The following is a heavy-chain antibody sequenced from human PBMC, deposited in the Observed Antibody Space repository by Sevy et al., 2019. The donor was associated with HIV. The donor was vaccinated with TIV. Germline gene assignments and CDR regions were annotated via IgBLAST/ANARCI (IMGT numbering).Heavy chain of an antibody. D-gene: IGHD4-17*01. V-gene: IGHV3-33*01. Sequence: GGSLRLSCAASGFTFNSYGMHWVRQAPIKGLEWVASIYYDGSNKYYADSVKGRFTISRDESKNTLYLQMNSLRAEDTAVYYCARDSNEYGDYRLSYYFDYWGQGALVTVSS. CDR3: ARDSNEYGDYRLSYYFDY. J-gene: IGHJ4*02. CDR2: IYYDGSNK. CDR1: GFTFNSYG.